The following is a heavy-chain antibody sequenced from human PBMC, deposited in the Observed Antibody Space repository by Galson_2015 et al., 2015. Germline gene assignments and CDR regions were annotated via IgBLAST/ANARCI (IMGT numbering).Heavy chain of an antibody. J-gene: IGHJ4*02. CDR1: GGSLSSGNYN. CDR3: ARRFDS. CDR2: IYYSGST. Sequence: SETLSLTCNVSGGSLSSGNYNWNWIRQPPGKGLEWIGYIYYSGSTNYNPSLESRVTISLDTSKNQLFMKLNSVTAADTAVYYCARRFDSWGQGTLVTVSS. V-gene: IGHV4-61*01.